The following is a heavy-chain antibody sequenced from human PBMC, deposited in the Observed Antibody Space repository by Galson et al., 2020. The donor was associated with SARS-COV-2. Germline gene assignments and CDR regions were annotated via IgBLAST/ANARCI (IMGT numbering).Heavy chain of an antibody. CDR2: IDPNSGAT. Sequence: ASVKVSCKASGYTFTDYYIHWVRQAPGQGLEWMGGIDPNSGATVYAQKFQGRVTVTRDTSISTAYMEVTRLTSDDTALYYCAIPRINTYYDFRHWGQGTLVTVSS. D-gene: IGHD3-3*01. CDR1: GYTFTDYY. V-gene: IGHV1-2*02. J-gene: IGHJ1*01. CDR3: AIPRINTYYDFRH.